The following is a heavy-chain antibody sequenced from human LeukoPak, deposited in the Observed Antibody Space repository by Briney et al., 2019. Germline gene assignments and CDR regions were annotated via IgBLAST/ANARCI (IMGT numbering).Heavy chain of an antibody. J-gene: IGHJ3*02. D-gene: IGHD2-8*01. Sequence: SETLSLTCTVSGGSISSYYWSWIRQPPGKGLEWIGYIYYSGSTNYNPSLKSRVTISVDTSKNQFSLKLSPVTAADTAVYYCARAPIYCTNGVCFYAFDIWGQGTMVTVSS. CDR3: ARAPIYCTNGVCFYAFDI. CDR2: IYYSGST. CDR1: GGSISSYY. V-gene: IGHV4-59*01.